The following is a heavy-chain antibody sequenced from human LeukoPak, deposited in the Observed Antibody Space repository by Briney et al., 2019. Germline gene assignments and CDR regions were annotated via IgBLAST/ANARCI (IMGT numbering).Heavy chain of an antibody. V-gene: IGHV4-31*03. Sequence: SQTLSLTCTVSSGFISRDVDYWSWIRQLPGKGLEWIGHIYYSGATYYNPSLKSRVTISVDTSQNQFSLNLSSVTAADTAAYYCARLSIQRGYYYDTSAQGYFDLWGRGTLVTVSS. D-gene: IGHD3-22*01. CDR3: ARLSIQRGYYYDTSAQGYFDL. CDR2: IYYSGAT. CDR1: SGFISRDVDY. J-gene: IGHJ2*01.